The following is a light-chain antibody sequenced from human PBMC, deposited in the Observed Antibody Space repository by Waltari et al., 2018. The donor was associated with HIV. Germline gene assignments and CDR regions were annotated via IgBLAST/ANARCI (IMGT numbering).Light chain of an antibody. V-gene: IGLV1-44*01. CDR2: SNN. J-gene: IGLJ2*01. CDR3: AAWDDSLNVV. CDR1: SSNIGRAT. Sequence: QSVLTQPPSASGTPGQRVTISCSGSSSNIGRATVNWYQQLPGTAPKLLIYSNNQRPSGVPDRFSGSKSGTSASLAISGLQSEDEADYYCAAWDDSLNVVFGGGTKLTVL.